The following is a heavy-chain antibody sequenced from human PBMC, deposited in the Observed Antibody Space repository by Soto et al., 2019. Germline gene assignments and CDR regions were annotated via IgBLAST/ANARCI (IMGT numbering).Heavy chain of an antibody. Sequence: SETLSLTCTVSGGSISSGGYYWSWIRQHPGKGLEWIGYIYYSGSTYYNPSLKSRVTISVDTSKNQFSLKLSSVTAADTAVYYCARGGDIVVVPAATRGNNWFDPWGQGTLVTVAS. CDR2: IYYSGST. D-gene: IGHD2-2*01. CDR3: ARGGDIVVVPAATRGNNWFDP. J-gene: IGHJ5*02. CDR1: GGSISSGGYY. V-gene: IGHV4-31*03.